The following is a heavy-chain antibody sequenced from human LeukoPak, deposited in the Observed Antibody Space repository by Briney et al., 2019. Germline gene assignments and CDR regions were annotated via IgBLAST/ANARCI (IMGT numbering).Heavy chain of an antibody. V-gene: IGHV1-69*04. CDR3: VRVKEDSGYDFDY. D-gene: IGHD5-12*01. CDR2: IIPILGIA. Sequence: ASVKVSCKASGGTFSSYAISWVRQAPGQGLEWMGRIIPILGIANYAQKFQGRVTITADKSTSTAYMELSSLRSEDTAVYYCVRVKEDSGYDFDYWGQGTLVTVSS. J-gene: IGHJ4*02. CDR1: GGTFSSYA.